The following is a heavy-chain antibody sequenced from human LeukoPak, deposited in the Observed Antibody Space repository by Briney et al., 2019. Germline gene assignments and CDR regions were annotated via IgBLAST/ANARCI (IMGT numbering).Heavy chain of an antibody. J-gene: IGHJ4*02. CDR1: GFTFSSYW. CDR2: IKEDGSER. V-gene: IGHV3-7*05. Sequence: GGSLRLSCAASGFTFSSYWMSWVRQAPGKGLEWVANIKEDGSERYYVDSVKGRFTISRDNAKNSLYLQMNSLRAEDTAVYYCATLYYDFWSGYYFPFDYWGRGTLVTVSS. D-gene: IGHD3-3*01. CDR3: ATLYYDFWSGYYFPFDY.